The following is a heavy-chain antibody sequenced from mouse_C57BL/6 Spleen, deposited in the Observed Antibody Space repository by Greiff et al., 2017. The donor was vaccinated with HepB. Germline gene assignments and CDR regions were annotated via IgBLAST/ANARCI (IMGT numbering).Heavy chain of an antibody. CDR3: ARRYGNYVDYAMDY. CDR1: GYTFTSYW. J-gene: IGHJ4*01. D-gene: IGHD2-10*02. V-gene: IGHV1-50*01. Sequence: QVQLQQPGAELVKPGASVKLSCKASGYTFTSYWMQWVKQRPGQGLEWIGEIDPSDSYTNYNQKFKGKATLTVDKSSSTAYMQLSSLTSEDSAVYYCARRYGNYVDYAMDYWGQGTSVTVSS. CDR2: IDPSDSYT.